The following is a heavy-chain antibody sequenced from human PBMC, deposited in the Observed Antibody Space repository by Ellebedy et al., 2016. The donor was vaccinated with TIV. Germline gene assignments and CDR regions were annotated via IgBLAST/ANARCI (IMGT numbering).Heavy chain of an antibody. CDR3: ATHDYGGNSEVGWFDP. CDR1: GGSISSSSYY. CDR2: IYYSGST. J-gene: IGHJ5*02. D-gene: IGHD4-23*01. Sequence: MPSETLSLTCTVSGGSISSSSYYWGWIRQHPGKGLEWIGSIYYSGSTYYNPSLKSRVTISVDTSKNQFSLKLSSVTAADTAVYYCATHDYGGNSEVGWFDPWGQGTLVTVSS. V-gene: IGHV4-39*01.